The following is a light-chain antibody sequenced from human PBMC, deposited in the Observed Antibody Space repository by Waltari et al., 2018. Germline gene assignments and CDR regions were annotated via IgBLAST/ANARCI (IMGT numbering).Light chain of an antibody. CDR2: DVS. CDR1: QRIDSQ. Sequence: EIVLTQSPATLSLSPGERATLSCRASQRIDSQLAWYQQKPGQAPSLLIHDVSNRATGVPARFSGSGSGTDFTLSISSLEPEDSAFYYCQQRYDWPITFGGGTKVEI. V-gene: IGKV3-11*01. CDR3: QQRYDWPIT. J-gene: IGKJ4*01.